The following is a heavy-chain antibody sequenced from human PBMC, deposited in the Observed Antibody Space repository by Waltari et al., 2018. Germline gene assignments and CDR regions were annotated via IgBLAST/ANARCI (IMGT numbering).Heavy chain of an antibody. CDR2: INYSGNS. D-gene: IGHD6-13*01. CDR1: GGSISSSSVY. Sequence: QLHLQGRGPGLVKRSESLSPTCTVSGGSISSSSVYSGWIRQPPGEGLGWSGGINYSGNSYVSPSLKRRVTISVDTSTNQSTLKLSSVTGAETAVYYCACDRAGMVVAAAGSDFDYWGQGTLVTVSS. J-gene: IGHJ4*02. V-gene: IGHV4-39*07. CDR3: ACDRAGMVVAAAGSDFDY.